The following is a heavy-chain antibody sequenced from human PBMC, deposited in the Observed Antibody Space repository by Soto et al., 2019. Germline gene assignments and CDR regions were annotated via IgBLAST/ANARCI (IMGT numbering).Heavy chain of an antibody. Sequence: ASVKVSCKASGYTFTSYGISWVRQAPGQGLEWMGWISAYNGNTNYAQKLLGRVTMTTDTSTSTAYMELRSLRSDDTAVYYFSRFGFGVVIDDAFDIWGQGTMVTVSS. CDR1: GYTFTSYG. CDR3: SRFGFGVVIDDAFDI. J-gene: IGHJ3*02. V-gene: IGHV1-18*01. CDR2: ISAYNGNT. D-gene: IGHD3-3*01.